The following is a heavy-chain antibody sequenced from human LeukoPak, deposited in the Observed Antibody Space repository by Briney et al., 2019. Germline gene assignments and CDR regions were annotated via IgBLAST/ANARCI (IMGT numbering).Heavy chain of an antibody. CDR2: IYYSGST. CDR3: ARAVAATYLDY. CDR1: GGSISSGDYY. J-gene: IGHJ4*02. Sequence: SQTLSLTCTVSGGSISSGDYYWSWIRQPPGKGLEWIGYIYYSGSTYYNPSLKSRVTISVDTSKHQFSLKLSSVTAADTAGYYCARAVAATYLDYWGQGTLVTVSS. D-gene: IGHD6-19*01. V-gene: IGHV4-30-4*01.